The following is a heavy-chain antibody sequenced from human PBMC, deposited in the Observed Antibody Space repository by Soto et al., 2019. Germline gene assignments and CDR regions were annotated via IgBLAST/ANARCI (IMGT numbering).Heavy chain of an antibody. Sequence: GGSLRLSCAASGFTFDDYAMHWVRQAPGKGLEWVSGISWNSGSIGYADSVKGRFTISRDNAKNSLYLQMNSLRAEDTALYYCARASITMIVVVDYGMDVWGQGTTVTVS. D-gene: IGHD3-22*01. CDR2: ISWNSGSI. CDR3: ARASITMIVVVDYGMDV. V-gene: IGHV3-9*01. CDR1: GFTFDDYA. J-gene: IGHJ6*02.